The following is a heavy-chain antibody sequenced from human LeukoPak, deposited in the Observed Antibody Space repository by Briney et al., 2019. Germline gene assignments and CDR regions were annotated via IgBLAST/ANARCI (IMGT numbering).Heavy chain of an antibody. CDR3: ARGLHGYTYGYVPWELYYYMDV. Sequence: SQTLSLTCTVSGGSISSGRYYWSWIRQPAGRGLEWIVHISTSGSTSYSPSIKSRVTISVDTTKNQFSLKMSSVSAADTAVYYCARGLHGYTYGYVPWELYYYMDVWGKGTTVTISS. D-gene: IGHD5-18*01. CDR2: ISTSGST. J-gene: IGHJ6*03. V-gene: IGHV4-61*09. CDR1: GGSISSGRYY.